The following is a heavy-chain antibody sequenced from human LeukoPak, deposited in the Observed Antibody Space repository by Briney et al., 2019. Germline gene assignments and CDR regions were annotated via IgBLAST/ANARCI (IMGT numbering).Heavy chain of an antibody. CDR2: VNHGGST. CDR1: GGSFNNYY. D-gene: IGHD1-1*01. Sequence: PSETLSLTCGVYGGSFNNYYWGWTRQPPGKGLEWIGEVNHGGSTNYNPSLKSRVTISVDTSKDQFSLKLTSVTAADTAVYYCARGEFTAWAPWSWFDPWGQGTLVTVSS. J-gene: IGHJ5*02. V-gene: IGHV4-34*01. CDR3: ARGEFTAWAPWSWFDP.